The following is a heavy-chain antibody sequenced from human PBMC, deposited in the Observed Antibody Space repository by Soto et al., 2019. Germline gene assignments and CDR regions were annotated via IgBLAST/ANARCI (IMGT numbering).Heavy chain of an antibody. CDR3: VKKIAGTATSGAYWDFDL. J-gene: IGHJ2*01. D-gene: IGHD1-26*01. Sequence: EVQLLESGGGLVQPGGSLTLSCAASGFTFSEFAMNWVRQAPGKGLEWVSGIGGGGDATFYADSVKGRFTISRVKSKNTVYLQMNGLRADDTAVYYCVKKIAGTATSGAYWDFDLWGRGTLVTVSS. V-gene: IGHV3-23*01. CDR1: GFTFSEFA. CDR2: IGGGGDAT.